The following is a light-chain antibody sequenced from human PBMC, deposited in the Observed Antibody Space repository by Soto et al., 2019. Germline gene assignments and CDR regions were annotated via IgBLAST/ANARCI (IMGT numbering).Light chain of an antibody. CDR3: QQYNDWPRT. J-gene: IGKJ1*01. CDR2: GAS. CDR1: QSVSSY. V-gene: IGKV3-15*01. Sequence: EIVVTQSRATLSVSPGRRPTLFCRASQSVSSYLAWYQQKPGQAPRLIIYGASTRATGIPARFSGSEYGTEFTLTISSLQSEDFAMYYCQQYNDWPRTFGQGTKVDIK.